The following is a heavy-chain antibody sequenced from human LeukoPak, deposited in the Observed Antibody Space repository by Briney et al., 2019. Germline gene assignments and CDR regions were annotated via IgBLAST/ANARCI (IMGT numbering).Heavy chain of an antibody. CDR2: IYYSGST. J-gene: IGHJ1*01. CDR3: ARPAYCGGDCWEYFQH. CDR1: GGSISSSCYY. Sequence: SETLSLTCAVSGGSISSSCYYWVWIRQPPGKGLEWIGSIYYSGSTYYNPSLKSRVTISVDTSKNQFSLKLSSVTAADTAVYYCARPAYCGGDCWEYFQHWGQGTLVTVSS. V-gene: IGHV4-39*01. D-gene: IGHD2-21*02.